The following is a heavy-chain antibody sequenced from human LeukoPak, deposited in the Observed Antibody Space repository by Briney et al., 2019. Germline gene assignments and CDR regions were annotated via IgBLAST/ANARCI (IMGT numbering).Heavy chain of an antibody. Sequence: SETLSLTCTVSGGSISSSSYYWGWICQPPGKGLEWIGSIYYSGSTYYNPSLKSRVTISVDTSKNQFSLKLSSVTAADTAVYYCASPSNYDFWSGYLNYYYYGMDVWGQGTTVTVSS. V-gene: IGHV4-39*01. J-gene: IGHJ6*02. CDR3: ASPSNYDFWSGYLNYYYYGMDV. D-gene: IGHD3-3*01. CDR2: IYYSGST. CDR1: GGSISSSSYY.